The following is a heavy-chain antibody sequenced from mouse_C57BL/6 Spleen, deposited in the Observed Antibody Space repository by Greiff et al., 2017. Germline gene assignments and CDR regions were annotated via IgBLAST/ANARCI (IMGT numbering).Heavy chain of an antibody. J-gene: IGHJ4*01. CDR2: ISDGGSYT. CDR3: AREEGYRYYYAMDY. V-gene: IGHV5-4*01. D-gene: IGHD2-2*01. Sequence: EVKLVESGGGLVKPGGSLKLSCAASGFTFSSYAMSWVRQTPEKRLEWVATISDGGSYTYYPDNVKGRFTISRDNAKNNLYLQMSHLKSEDTAMYYCAREEGYRYYYAMDYWGQGTSVTVSS. CDR1: GFTFSSYA.